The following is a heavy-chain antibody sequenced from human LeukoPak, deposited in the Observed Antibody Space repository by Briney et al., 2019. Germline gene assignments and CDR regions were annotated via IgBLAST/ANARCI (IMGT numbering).Heavy chain of an antibody. Sequence: PGGSLRLSCAASGFTFSSYSMSWVRQAPGKGLEWVSVIYSGGSTYYADSVKGRFTISRDNSKNTLYLQMNSPRAEDTAVYYCARAKYYYDSSGYYYPLDYWGQGTLVTVSS. D-gene: IGHD3-22*01. CDR2: IYSGGST. CDR3: ARAKYYYDSSGYYYPLDY. V-gene: IGHV3-53*01. J-gene: IGHJ4*02. CDR1: GFTFSSYS.